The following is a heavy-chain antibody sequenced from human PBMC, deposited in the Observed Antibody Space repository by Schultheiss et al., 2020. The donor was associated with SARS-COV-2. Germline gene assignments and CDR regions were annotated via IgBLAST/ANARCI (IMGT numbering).Heavy chain of an antibody. V-gene: IGHV1-18*01. CDR3: ARRHPPYCGGDCYFDY. J-gene: IGHJ4*02. Sequence: SVKVSCKASGYTFSSYGISWVRQAPGQGLEWMGWISAYNGNTNYAQKLQGRVTMTTDTSTSTAYMELRSLRSDDTAVYYCARRHPPYCGGDCYFDYWGQGTLVTVSS. CDR2: ISAYNGNT. CDR1: GYTFSSYG. D-gene: IGHD2-21*02.